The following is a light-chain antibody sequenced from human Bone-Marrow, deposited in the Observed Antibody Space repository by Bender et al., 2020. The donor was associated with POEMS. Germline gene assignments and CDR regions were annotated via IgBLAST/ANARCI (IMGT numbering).Light chain of an antibody. V-gene: IGLV1-44*01. CDR3: AAWDDILRGVL. Sequence: QSVLTQPPSASGTPGQRVTISCSGGSSNIGAHAVNWYQHLPGTAPKLLIYSSHRRPSEVPDRFSGSRSGTSASLAISGLQSEDETDYYCAAWDDILRGVLFGGGTKLTV. CDR2: SSH. J-gene: IGLJ2*01. CDR1: SSNIGAHA.